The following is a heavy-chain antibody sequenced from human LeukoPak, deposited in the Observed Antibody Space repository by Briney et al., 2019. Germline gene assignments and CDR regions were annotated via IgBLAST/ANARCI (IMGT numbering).Heavy chain of an antibody. Sequence: PGGSLRLSCAASGFTFSSYSMNWVRQAPGKGLEWVSSISSSSGYIFYADSVKGRFTISRDNAQNSLFLQMNSLRAEDTAVHYCARDYYDSGSYYFDFWGQGTLVTVSS. CDR2: ISSSSGYI. CDR1: GFTFSSYS. CDR3: ARDYYDSGSYYFDF. V-gene: IGHV3-21*01. J-gene: IGHJ4*02. D-gene: IGHD1-26*01.